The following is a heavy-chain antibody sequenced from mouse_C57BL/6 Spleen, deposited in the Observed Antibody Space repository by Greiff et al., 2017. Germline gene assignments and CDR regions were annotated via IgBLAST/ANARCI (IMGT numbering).Heavy chain of an antibody. CDR3: ARGVEGFAY. J-gene: IGHJ3*01. V-gene: IGHV5-9*01. Sequence: DVHLVESGGGLVKPGGSLKLSCAASGFTFSSYTMSWVRQTPEKRLEWVATISGGGGNTYYPDSVKGRFTISRDNAKNTLYLQMSSLRSEDTALYYCARGVEGFAYWGQGTLVTVSA. CDR1: GFTFSSYT. CDR2: ISGGGGNT. D-gene: IGHD1-1*02.